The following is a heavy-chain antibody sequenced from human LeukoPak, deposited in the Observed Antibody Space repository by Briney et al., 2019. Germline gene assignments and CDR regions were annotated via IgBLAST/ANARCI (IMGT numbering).Heavy chain of an antibody. CDR3: SRLRAQYSSSFWAFDI. CDR1: GGSISSYY. CDR2: IYASGST. J-gene: IGHJ3*02. D-gene: IGHD6-6*01. Sequence: SETLSLTCTVSGGSISSYYWSWIRQPPGKGLEWIGYIYASGSTNYNPSLKSRVTISVDTSKNQFSLQLSSLTAADTAVYYCSRLRAQYSSSFWAFDIGRQGTMVSVSA. V-gene: IGHV4-4*08.